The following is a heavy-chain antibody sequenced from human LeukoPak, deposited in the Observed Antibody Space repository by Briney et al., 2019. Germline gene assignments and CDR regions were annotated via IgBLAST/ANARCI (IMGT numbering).Heavy chain of an antibody. CDR1: GFTFSSYG. V-gene: IGHV3-30*18. CDR2: ISFDGGNK. CDR3: AKVGGSITMIVVVIRLGYYFDY. D-gene: IGHD3-22*01. Sequence: QTGGSLRLSCVASGFTFSSYGLHWVRQAPGKGLEWVAVISFDGGNKYYADSVKGRFTISRDNSKNTLYMQMNSLRAEDTAVYYCAKVGGSITMIVVVIRLGYYFDYWGQGTLVTVSS. J-gene: IGHJ4*02.